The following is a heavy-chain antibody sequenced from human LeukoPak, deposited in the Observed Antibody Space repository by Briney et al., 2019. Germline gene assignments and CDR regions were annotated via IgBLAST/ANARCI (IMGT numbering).Heavy chain of an antibody. Sequence: PGGSLRLSCAASGFTFSSYAMHWVRQAPGKGLEWVAVISHDGSNKYYPDSLKGRFTISRDNSKNTLYLQMNSLRSEDTAVYYCVRESVGGDSENAYWGQGTLVTVSS. CDR1: GFTFSSYA. CDR2: ISHDGSNK. V-gene: IGHV3-30-3*01. J-gene: IGHJ4*02. CDR3: VRESVGGDSENAY. D-gene: IGHD4-23*01.